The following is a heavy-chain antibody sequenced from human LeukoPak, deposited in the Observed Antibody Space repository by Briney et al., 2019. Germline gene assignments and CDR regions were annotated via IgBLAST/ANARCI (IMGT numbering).Heavy chain of an antibody. CDR2: IYYSGST. J-gene: IGHJ4*02. V-gene: IGHV4-59*01. CDR3: ARAVDTAMVYYSDY. D-gene: IGHD5-18*01. Sequence: SETLSLTCTVSGGSISSYYWSWIRQPPGKGLEWIGYIYYSGSTNYNPSLKSRVTISVDTSKNQFSLKLSSVTAADTAVYYCARAVDTAMVYYSDYWGQGTLVTVSS. CDR1: GGSISSYY.